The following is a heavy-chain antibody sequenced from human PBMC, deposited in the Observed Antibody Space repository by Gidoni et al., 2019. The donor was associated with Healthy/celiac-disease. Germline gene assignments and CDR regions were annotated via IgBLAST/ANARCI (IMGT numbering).Heavy chain of an antibody. V-gene: IGHV3-11*01. D-gene: IGHD6-6*01. J-gene: IGHJ3*02. Sequence: QVQLVESGGGLVKPGGSLRLSWAASGFTFSDYYMSLSRQATGKGLGCVSYISSSRSTINYADSVKGRFTISRDNAKNSLYLQMNSLRAEDTAVYYCAREGIEYSSSLDAFDIWGQGKMVTVSS. CDR3: AREGIEYSSSLDAFDI. CDR1: GFTFSDYY. CDR2: ISSSRSTI.